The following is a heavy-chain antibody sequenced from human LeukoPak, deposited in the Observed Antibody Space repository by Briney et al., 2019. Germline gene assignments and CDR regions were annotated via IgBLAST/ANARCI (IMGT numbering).Heavy chain of an antibody. Sequence: PGGSLRLSCATSGFTFDDYGMSWVRQAPGKGLGWVSGINWSGGRTGYADSVKGRLTISRDNAKNSLFLQMNSLRAEDTALYYCARDGGLYGMDVWGQGTTVTVSS. J-gene: IGHJ6*02. D-gene: IGHD3-16*01. CDR3: ARDGGLYGMDV. V-gene: IGHV3-20*04. CDR2: INWSGGRT. CDR1: GFTFDDYG.